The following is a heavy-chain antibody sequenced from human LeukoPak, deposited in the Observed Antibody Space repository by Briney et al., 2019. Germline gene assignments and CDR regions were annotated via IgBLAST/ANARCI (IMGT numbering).Heavy chain of an antibody. CDR1: GFTFSSYG. CDR2: IWYDGSNK. D-gene: IGHD1-14*01. Sequence: GRSLRLSCAASGFTFSSYGMHWVRQALGKGLEWVAVIWYDGSNKYYADSVKGRFTISRDNSKNTLYLQMNSLRAEDTAVYYCARVPEDHNLGADWLDAFDIWGQGTMVTVSS. J-gene: IGHJ3*02. CDR3: ARVPEDHNLGADWLDAFDI. V-gene: IGHV3-33*01.